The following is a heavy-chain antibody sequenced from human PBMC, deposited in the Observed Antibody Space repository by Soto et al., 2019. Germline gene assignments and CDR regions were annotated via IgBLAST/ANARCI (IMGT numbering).Heavy chain of an antibody. Sequence: LSETLSLTCTVSGGSVSSGSYYWSWIRQPPGKGLEWIGYIYYSGSTNYNPSLKSRVTISVDTSKNQFSLKLSSVTAADTAVYYCARDLGYSYGFYGLDYWGQGTLVTVSS. J-gene: IGHJ4*02. D-gene: IGHD5-18*01. V-gene: IGHV4-61*01. CDR1: GGSVSSGSYY. CDR2: IYYSGST. CDR3: ARDLGYSYGFYGLDY.